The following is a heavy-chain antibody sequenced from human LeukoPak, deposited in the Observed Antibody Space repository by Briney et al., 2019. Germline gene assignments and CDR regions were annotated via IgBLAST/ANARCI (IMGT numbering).Heavy chain of an antibody. Sequence: GGSLRLSCAASGFTFSSYSMNWVRQAPGKGLEWVSSISSSSSYIYYADSVKGRFTISRDNAKNSLYLQMNSLRAEDTAVYYCARGSYSSGWSFDYWGQGTLVTVPS. D-gene: IGHD6-19*01. CDR1: GFTFSSYS. J-gene: IGHJ4*02. CDR3: ARGSYSSGWSFDY. CDR2: ISSSSSYI. V-gene: IGHV3-21*01.